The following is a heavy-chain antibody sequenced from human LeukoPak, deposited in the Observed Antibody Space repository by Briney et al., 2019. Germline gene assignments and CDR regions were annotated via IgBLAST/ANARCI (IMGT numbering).Heavy chain of an antibody. CDR3: ARGLARKGGIAAVWVWFDP. V-gene: IGHV1-18*01. Sequence: ASVKVSCKASGYTFTSYGISWVRQAPGQGLEWMGWISAYNGNTNYAQNLQGRVTMTTDTSTSTAYTELRSLRSDDTAVYYCARGLARKGGIAAVWVWFDPWGQGTLVTVSS. CDR1: GYTFTSYG. J-gene: IGHJ5*02. CDR2: ISAYNGNT. D-gene: IGHD6-13*01.